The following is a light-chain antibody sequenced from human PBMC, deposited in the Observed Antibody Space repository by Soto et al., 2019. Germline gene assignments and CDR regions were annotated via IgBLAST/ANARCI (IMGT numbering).Light chain of an antibody. Sequence: DIQMTQCPSSLSASGGDRVTITCLASQGIRNDLGWYKQKPGKAPKRLIYAASSLQSGVPSRFSGSGSGTEFTLTIISLQPEDFTTYYCLQQKSYPKPFGQGAKVDI. CDR1: QGIRND. CDR3: LQQKSYPKP. J-gene: IGKJ1*01. V-gene: IGKV1-17*01. CDR2: AAS.